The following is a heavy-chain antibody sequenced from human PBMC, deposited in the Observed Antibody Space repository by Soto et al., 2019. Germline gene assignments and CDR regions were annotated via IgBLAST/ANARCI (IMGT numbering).Heavy chain of an antibody. CDR3: ARDLPIAAAGTGAGDY. D-gene: IGHD6-13*01. V-gene: IGHV1-18*01. CDR1: GYTFTSNG. J-gene: IGHJ4*02. Sequence: GASVKVSCKASGYTFTSNGISWVRQAPGQGLEWMGWISAYNGNTNYAQKLQGRVTMTTDTSTSTAYMELRSLRSDDTAVYYCARDLPIAAAGTGAGDYWGQGTLVTVSS. CDR2: ISAYNGNT.